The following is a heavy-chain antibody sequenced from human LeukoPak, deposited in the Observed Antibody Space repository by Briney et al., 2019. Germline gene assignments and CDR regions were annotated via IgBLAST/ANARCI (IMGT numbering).Heavy chain of an antibody. CDR2: IWYDGSNK. V-gene: IGHV3-33*06. Sequence: PGRSLRLSCAASGFTFSSYGMHWVRQAPGKGLEWVAVIWYDGSNKYYADSVKGRFTISRDNSKNTLYLQMNSLRAEDTALYYCAKDGWVTTTTREDYWGQGTLVTVSS. CDR1: GFTFSSYG. CDR3: AKDGWVTTTTREDY. J-gene: IGHJ4*02. D-gene: IGHD4-17*01.